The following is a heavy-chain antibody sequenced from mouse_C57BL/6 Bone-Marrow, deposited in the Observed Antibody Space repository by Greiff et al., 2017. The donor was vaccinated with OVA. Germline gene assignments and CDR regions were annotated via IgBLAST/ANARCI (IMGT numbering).Heavy chain of an antibody. J-gene: IGHJ2*01. CDR1: GFTFSDYY. CDR3: ARDRKIYYDYDKGFDY. CDR2: INYDGSST. Sequence: EVKLVESEGGLVQPGSSMKLSCTASGFTFSDYYMAWVRQVPEKGLEWVANINYDGSSTYYLDSLKSRFIISRDNAKNILYLQMSSLKSEDTATYYCARDRKIYYDYDKGFDYWGQGTTLTVSS. V-gene: IGHV5-16*01. D-gene: IGHD2-4*01.